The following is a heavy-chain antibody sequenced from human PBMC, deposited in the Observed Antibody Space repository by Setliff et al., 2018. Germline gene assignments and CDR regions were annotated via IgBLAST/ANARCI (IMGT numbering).Heavy chain of an antibody. Sequence: GGSVKVSCKASGYTFRQSIVSWVRQAPGQGLEWLGWIGVYSGNTYSAQRFQGRVSLTTDESTNTAYLELRGLRSDDTAVYYCLRLVRYCTKIACQATSGDEVWGLGTLVTVSS. V-gene: IGHV1-18*01. CDR3: LRLVRYCTKIACQATSGDEV. CDR1: GYTFRQSI. J-gene: IGHJ4*02. CDR2: IGVYSGNT. D-gene: IGHD2-8*01.